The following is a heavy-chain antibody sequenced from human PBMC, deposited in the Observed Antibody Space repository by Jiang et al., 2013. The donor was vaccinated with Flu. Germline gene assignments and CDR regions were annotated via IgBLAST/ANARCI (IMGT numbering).Heavy chain of an antibody. CDR3: AKGLYSGSYYFDS. CDR1: GFTFSSYG. D-gene: IGHD1-26*01. J-gene: IGHJ4*02. V-gene: IGHV3-30*18. Sequence: QLVESGGGVVQSGTSLRLSCAASGFTFSSYGMHWVRQAPGRGLEWVAATSFDESNQYYVDSVKGRFTISRDNSKNTLYLQMSSLRAEDTAVYYCAKGLYSGSYYFDSWGQGTLVTVSS. CDR2: TSFDESNQ.